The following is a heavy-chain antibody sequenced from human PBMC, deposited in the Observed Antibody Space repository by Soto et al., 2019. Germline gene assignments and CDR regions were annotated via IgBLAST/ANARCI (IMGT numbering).Heavy chain of an antibody. CDR2: ISSSSSYI. J-gene: IGHJ3*02. Sequence: GGSLRLSCAASGFTFSSYSMNWVRQAPGKGLEWVSSISSSSSYIYYADSVKGRFTISRDNAKNSLYLQMNSLRAEDTAVYYCARDYTEYYYDSSGYYPDAFDIWGQGTMVTVSS. CDR1: GFTFSSYS. V-gene: IGHV3-21*01. CDR3: ARDYTEYYYDSSGYYPDAFDI. D-gene: IGHD3-22*01.